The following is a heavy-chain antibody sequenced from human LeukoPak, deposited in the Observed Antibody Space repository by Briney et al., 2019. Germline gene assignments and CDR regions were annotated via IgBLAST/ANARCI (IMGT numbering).Heavy chain of an antibody. Sequence: SQTLSLTCAISGDRVSRDNTAWNWIRQSPSRGLEWLGRTYYKSKWYNDYALSVKSRITINPDTSKNHFSLQLNSVTPEDTAVYYCARDEGALNWWGRGTLVTVSS. CDR1: GDRVSRDNTA. D-gene: IGHD1-20*01. J-gene: IGHJ4*02. CDR2: TYYKSKWYN. CDR3: ARDEGALNW. V-gene: IGHV6-1*01.